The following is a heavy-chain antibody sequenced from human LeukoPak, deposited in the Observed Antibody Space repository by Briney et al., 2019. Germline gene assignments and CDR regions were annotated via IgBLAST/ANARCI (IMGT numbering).Heavy chain of an antibody. CDR3: ARVVGNYFDY. V-gene: IGHV4-61*01. CDR1: GGSVSSGSYY. J-gene: IGHJ4*02. Sequence: PSEILSLTCTVSGGSVSSGSYYWSWIRQPPGKGLDWIGYIYFSGSTNYSPSLKSRVTISLDTSKNQFSLRLSSVTAADTAVYYCARVVGNYFDYWGQGTLVTVSS. D-gene: IGHD2-15*01. CDR2: IYFSGST.